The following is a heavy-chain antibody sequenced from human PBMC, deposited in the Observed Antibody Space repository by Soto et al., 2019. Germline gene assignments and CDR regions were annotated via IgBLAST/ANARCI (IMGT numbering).Heavy chain of an antibody. Sequence: QITLKESGPTLVKPTQTLTLTCTFSGFSLSTSGVGVGWIRQPPGKALEWLALIYWDDDKRYSPSLKSRLTITKDTSKNQVVLTMTSMDPVDTATYYSAHRPGYYDSSGYIFDYWDQGTLVTVSS. CDR2: IYWDDDK. V-gene: IGHV2-5*02. J-gene: IGHJ4*02. CDR1: GFSLSTSGVG. CDR3: AHRPGYYDSSGYIFDY. D-gene: IGHD3-22*01.